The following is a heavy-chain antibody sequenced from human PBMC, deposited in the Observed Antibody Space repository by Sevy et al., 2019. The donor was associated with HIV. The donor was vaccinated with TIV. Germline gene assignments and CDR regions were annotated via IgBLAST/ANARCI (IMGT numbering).Heavy chain of an antibody. Sequence: SVKVSCKASGGTFSSYGISWVRQAPGQGLEWMGGIIPILGTVNYAQKFQGRVTITADESTKTAYMELSSLGAEDTAVYYCARGGGNGWYYFDYWGQETLVTVSS. CDR2: IIPILGTV. V-gene: IGHV1-69*13. J-gene: IGHJ4*02. CDR3: ARGGGNGWYYFDY. D-gene: IGHD6-19*01. CDR1: GGTFSSYG.